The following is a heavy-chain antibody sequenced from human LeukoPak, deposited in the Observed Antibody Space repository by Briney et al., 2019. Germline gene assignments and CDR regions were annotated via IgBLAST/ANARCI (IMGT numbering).Heavy chain of an antibody. V-gene: IGHV4-39*01. CDR1: GGSISSSFYY. Sequence: SETLSLTCTVSGGSISSSFYYWGWLRQPPGKGREWIGSTYYSGTTYYKPSLKSRVSVSVDTSKNQLSLNLTSVTAADTALYYCARAVSSRRVDYWGQGTLVTVSS. J-gene: IGHJ4*02. CDR2: TYYSGTT. CDR3: ARAVSSRRVDY. D-gene: IGHD2-15*01.